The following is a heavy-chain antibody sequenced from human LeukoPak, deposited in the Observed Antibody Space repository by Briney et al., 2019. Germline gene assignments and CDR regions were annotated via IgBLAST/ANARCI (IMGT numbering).Heavy chain of an antibody. V-gene: IGHV1-8*01. D-gene: IGHD6-19*01. CDR2: MNPNSGNT. Sequence: ASVKVSCKASGYTFTSYDINWVRQATGQGLEWMGWMNPNSGNTGYAQKFQGRVTMTRNTSISTAYMELSSLRSEDTAVYYCARVVQWLEYYDYWGQGTLVTVSS. CDR3: ARVVQWLEYYDY. CDR1: GYTFTSYD. J-gene: IGHJ4*02.